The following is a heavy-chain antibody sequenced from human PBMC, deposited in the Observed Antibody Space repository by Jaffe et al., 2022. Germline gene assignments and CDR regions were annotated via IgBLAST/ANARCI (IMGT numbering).Heavy chain of an antibody. CDR1: GFTFSSYG. Sequence: QVQLVESGGGVVQPGGSLRLSCAASGFTFSSYGMHWVRQAPGKGLEWVAFIRYDGSNKYYADSVKGRFTISRDNSKNTLYLQMNSLRAEDTAVYYCAKDRGYYFDYWGQGTLVTVSS. CDR3: AKDRGYYFDY. J-gene: IGHJ4*02. D-gene: IGHD3-10*01. V-gene: IGHV3-30*02. CDR2: IRYDGSNK.